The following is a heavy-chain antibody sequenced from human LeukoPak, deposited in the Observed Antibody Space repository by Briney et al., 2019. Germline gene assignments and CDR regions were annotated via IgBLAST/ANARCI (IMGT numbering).Heavy chain of an antibody. CDR2: ISSNEGST. CDR3: VKVGRRDYFDY. J-gene: IGHJ4*02. V-gene: IGHV3-64D*06. Sequence: RAGGSLRLSCSAPGFTFSSHAMHSVRQAPGKGLEYVSAISSNEGSTYYADSVKGRFTISRDNAKKTLYLQMSSLRDEDTAVYYCVKVGRRDYFDYWGQGSLVSVSS. CDR1: GFTFSSHA.